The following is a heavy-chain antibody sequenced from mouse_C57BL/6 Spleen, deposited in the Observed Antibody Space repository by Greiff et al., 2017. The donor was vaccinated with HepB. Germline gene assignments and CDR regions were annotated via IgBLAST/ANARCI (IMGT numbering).Heavy chain of an antibody. CDR2: ISNGGGST. J-gene: IGHJ2*01. V-gene: IGHV5-12*01. CDR1: GFTFSDYY. D-gene: IGHD2-4*01. Sequence: EVNVVESGGGLVQPGGSLKLSCAASGFTFSDYYMYWVRQTPEKRLEWVAYISNGGGSTYYPDTVKGRFTISRDNAKNTLYLQMRRLKSEDTAMYYCARQGDYLYYFDYWGQGTTLTVSS. CDR3: ARQGDYLYYFDY.